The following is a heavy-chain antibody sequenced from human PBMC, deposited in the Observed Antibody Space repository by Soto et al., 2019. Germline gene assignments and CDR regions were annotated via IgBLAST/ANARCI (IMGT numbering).Heavy chain of an antibody. CDR1: GGTFSSYA. V-gene: IGHV1-69*12. CDR3: ASHYDSSGYYYRGLDF. CDR2: IIPIFGTA. J-gene: IGHJ4*02. Sequence: QVQLVQSGAEVKKPGSSVKVSCKASGGTFSSYAISWVRQAPGQGLEWMGGIIPIFGTADYAQKFQGRVTITADESTSTGNMELSSLRSEDTAVYYCASHYDSSGYYYRGLDFWGQVPLVTVSS. D-gene: IGHD3-22*01.